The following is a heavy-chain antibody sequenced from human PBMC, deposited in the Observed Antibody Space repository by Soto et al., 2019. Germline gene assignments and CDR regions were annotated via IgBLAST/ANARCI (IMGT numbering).Heavy chain of an antibody. CDR3: AAELGFGTVAVV. V-gene: IGHV1-69*01. Sequence: QVQVVQSGVEVRRPGSSVKVSCKASGDTFKNCVISWVRQAPGQGLEWMGGIIPLFGTTDFAQRFQGRLTMTTDESTTTADMELSRLRSEDTATYYCAAELGFGTVAVVWGQGTTVIVSS. CDR2: IIPLFGTT. D-gene: IGHD2-15*01. CDR1: GDTFKNCV. J-gene: IGHJ6*02.